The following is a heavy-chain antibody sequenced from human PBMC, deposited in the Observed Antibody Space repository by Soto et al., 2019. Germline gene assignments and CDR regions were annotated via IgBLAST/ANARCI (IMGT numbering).Heavy chain of an antibody. CDR3: AREVRIYYYGSVEVRDNWFDP. V-gene: IGHV4-59*01. CDR1: GGSISSYY. D-gene: IGHD3-10*01. J-gene: IGHJ5*02. Sequence: SETLSLTCTVSGGSISSYYWSWIRQPPGKGLEWIGYIYYSGSTNYNPSLKSRVTISVDTSKNQFSLKLSSVTAADTAVYYCAREVRIYYYGSVEVRDNWFDPWGQGTLVTVSS. CDR2: IYYSGST.